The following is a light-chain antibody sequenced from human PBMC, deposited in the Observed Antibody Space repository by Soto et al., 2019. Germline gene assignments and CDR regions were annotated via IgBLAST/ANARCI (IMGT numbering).Light chain of an antibody. CDR1: QDISSW. V-gene: IGKV1-12*01. Sequence: DIQMTQSPSSVSASVGDRVTITCRPSQDISSWLAWYQQKPGKAPKIMIYAASSLQGGVPSRFSGSGSGTEFTLTISSLQPEDFATYYWQQASSFPPTFGQGTRLKIK. J-gene: IGKJ5*01. CDR2: AAS. CDR3: QQASSFPPT.